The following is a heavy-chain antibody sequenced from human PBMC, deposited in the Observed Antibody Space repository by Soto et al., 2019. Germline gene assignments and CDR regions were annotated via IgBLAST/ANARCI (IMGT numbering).Heavy chain of an antibody. CDR2: IIPIFATA. D-gene: IGHD3-22*01. Sequence: GASVKVSCKASGYTFTGFHIHWVRQAPGQGLEWMGGIIPIFATANYAQKIQGRLTITADEYTSSAYMELSSLTSDDTAVYYGARDAFYYDGPSGIYYFDYWGQGTPVTVSS. V-gene: IGHV1-69*13. CDR3: ARDAFYYDGPSGIYYFDY. J-gene: IGHJ4*02. CDR1: GYTFTGFH.